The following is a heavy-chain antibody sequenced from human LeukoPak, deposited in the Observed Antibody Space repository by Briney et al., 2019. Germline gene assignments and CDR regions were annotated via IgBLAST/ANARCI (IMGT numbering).Heavy chain of an antibody. D-gene: IGHD3-10*01. J-gene: IGHJ4*02. Sequence: ASVKVSCKASGGTFNTYAISWVRQAPGQGLEWMGWINTNTGNPTYAQGFTGRFVFSLDTSVSTACLQISSLKAEDTAVYYCARANLASQWFGGTYYFDYWGQGTLVTVSS. CDR2: INTNTGNP. V-gene: IGHV7-4-1*02. CDR3: ARANLASQWFGGTYYFDY. CDR1: GGTFNTYA.